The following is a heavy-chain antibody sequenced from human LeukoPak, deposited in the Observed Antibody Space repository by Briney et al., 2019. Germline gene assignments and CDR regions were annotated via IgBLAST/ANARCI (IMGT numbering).Heavy chain of an antibody. Sequence: ASVKVSCKASGYTFTGYYMHWVRQATGQGLEWMGWINPNSGCTNYAQKFQGRVTMTRDTSIRTAYMELSRLRSDDTAVYYCARVVSGYDTLNFDYWGQGTLVTVS. V-gene: IGHV1-2*02. J-gene: IGHJ4*02. CDR1: GYTFTGYY. CDR2: INPNSGCT. CDR3: ARVVSGYDTLNFDY. D-gene: IGHD5-12*01.